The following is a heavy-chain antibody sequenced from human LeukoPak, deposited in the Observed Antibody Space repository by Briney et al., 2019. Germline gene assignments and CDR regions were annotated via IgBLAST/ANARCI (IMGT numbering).Heavy chain of an antibody. D-gene: IGHD6-19*01. Sequence: GGSLRLSCAASGFTFSSYSMNWIRQAPEKGLEWVSSISSSSSYIYYADSVKGRFTISRDNAKNSLYLQMNSLRAEDTAVYYCASGSSGWSGFDPWGQGTLVTVSS. CDR3: ASGSSGWSGFDP. V-gene: IGHV3-21*01. CDR1: GFTFSSYS. J-gene: IGHJ5*02. CDR2: ISSSSSYI.